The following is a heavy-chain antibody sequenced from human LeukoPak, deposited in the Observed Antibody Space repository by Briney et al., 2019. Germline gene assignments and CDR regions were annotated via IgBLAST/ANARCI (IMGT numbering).Heavy chain of an antibody. CDR1: GFTFSTYS. CDR2: ISSSGSTI. CDR3: ARDDAMGATIDY. D-gene: IGHD1-26*01. V-gene: IGHV3-48*04. J-gene: IGHJ4*02. Sequence: PGGSLRLSCAVSGFTFSTYSMNWVRQAPGKGLEWVSYISSSGSTIYYADSVKGQFTISRDNAKNSLYLQMNSLRAEDTAVYYCARDDAMGATIDYWGQGTLVTVSS.